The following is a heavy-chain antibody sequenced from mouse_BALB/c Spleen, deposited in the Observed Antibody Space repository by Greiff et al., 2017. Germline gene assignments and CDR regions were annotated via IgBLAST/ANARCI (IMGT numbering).Heavy chain of an antibody. CDR1: GYSFTSYY. CDR3: ARLVIYYDYDGFAY. CDR2: IFPGSGNT. Sequence: QVQLQQSGPELVKPGASVKISCKASGYSFTSYYIHWVKQRPGQGLEWIGWIFPGSGNTKYNEKFKGKATLTADTSSSTAYMQLSSLTSEDSAVYFCARLVIYYDYDGFAYWGQGTLVTVSA. V-gene: IGHV1-66*01. J-gene: IGHJ3*01. D-gene: IGHD2-4*01.